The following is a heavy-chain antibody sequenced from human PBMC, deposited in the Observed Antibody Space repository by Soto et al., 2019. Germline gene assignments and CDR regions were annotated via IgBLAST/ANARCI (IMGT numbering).Heavy chain of an antibody. CDR3: ARHVEAVAGPWWFDP. V-gene: IGHV4-30-4*01. Sequence: SETLSLTCTVSGASISSGDSFWSWIRQPPGKGLEWIAYIYSSGSTYYNPSLKGRVTISVDTSKNQFSLKLSSLTAADTALYYCARHVEAVAGPWWFDPWGQGTLVTVSS. D-gene: IGHD6-19*01. CDR2: IYSSGST. J-gene: IGHJ5*02. CDR1: GASISSGDSF.